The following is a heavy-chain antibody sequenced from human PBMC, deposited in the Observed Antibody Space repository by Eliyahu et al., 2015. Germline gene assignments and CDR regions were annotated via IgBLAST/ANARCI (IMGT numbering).Heavy chain of an antibody. Sequence: QVQLQXSGPGLVKPSQTXSLTCTXXVGSISXGXYYWXWIRQHPGKGLEWIGYIYYSGSTYYNPSLKSRLTISVDTSENXFSLKLSSVTAADTAVYYCARTVPYCSGGSCYYSGFYFDYWGQGTLVTVSS. J-gene: IGHJ4*02. D-gene: IGHD2-15*01. CDR3: ARTVPYCSGGSCYYSGFYFDY. CDR2: IYYSGST. V-gene: IGHV4-31*03. CDR1: VGSISXGXYY.